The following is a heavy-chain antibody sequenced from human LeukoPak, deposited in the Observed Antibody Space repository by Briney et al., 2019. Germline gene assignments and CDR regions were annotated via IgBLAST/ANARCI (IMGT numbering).Heavy chain of an antibody. Sequence: SETLSLTCAVYGGSFSGYYWSWIRQPPGKGLEWIGEINHSGSTNYNPSLKSRVTISVDTSKNQFSLKLSSVTAADTAVYYCARDPSYKQWLVLNNYYYYMDVWGKGTTVTVSS. CDR1: GGSFSGYY. V-gene: IGHV4-34*01. CDR2: INHSGST. J-gene: IGHJ6*03. CDR3: ARDPSYKQWLVLNNYYYYMDV. D-gene: IGHD6-19*01.